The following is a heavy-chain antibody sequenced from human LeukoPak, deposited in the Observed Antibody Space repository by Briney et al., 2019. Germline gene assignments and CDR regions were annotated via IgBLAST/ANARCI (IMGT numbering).Heavy chain of an antibody. CDR1: GFTFGYYS. D-gene: IGHD6-13*01. CDR3: AKVDRGDYSSSPVPYYNYYMNV. V-gene: IGHV3-21*01. CDR2: ISSSSSLI. Sequence: GGSLRLSCAASGFTFGYYSMNWVRQAPGRGLEWVSCISSSSSLIFYSDSVRGRFTISRDNAKNLLYLHMNSLRVEDTAVYYCAKVDRGDYSSSPVPYYNYYMNVWGKGTTVTVSS. J-gene: IGHJ6*03.